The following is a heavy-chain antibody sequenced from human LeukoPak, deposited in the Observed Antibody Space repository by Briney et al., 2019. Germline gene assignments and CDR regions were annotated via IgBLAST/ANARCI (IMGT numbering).Heavy chain of an antibody. Sequence: GGSLRLSCAASGLTFSSYGMHWVRQVPGKGLEWVAFIRYDGSNIYYADSVKGRFTISRDNSKNTLYLQMNSLRAEDTAVYYCAKDGLFGGAIAYAYYFDSWGQGTLVTVSS. D-gene: IGHD3-16*01. CDR3: AKDGLFGGAIAYAYYFDS. CDR1: GLTFSSYG. CDR2: IRYDGSNI. V-gene: IGHV3-30*02. J-gene: IGHJ4*02.